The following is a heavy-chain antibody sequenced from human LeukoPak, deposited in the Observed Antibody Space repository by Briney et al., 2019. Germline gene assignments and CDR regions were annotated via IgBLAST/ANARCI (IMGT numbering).Heavy chain of an antibody. J-gene: IGHJ4*02. CDR2: TYYRSKWYN. Sequence: SQTLSLTCAISGDSVSRTNIAWNWIRQSPSRGLEWLGRTYYRSKWYNDYAESVKSRIIINPDTSKNQFSLQLNSVTPEDTAVYWCARGLGWPYFDYWGQGTLVTVSS. D-gene: IGHD2-15*01. CDR3: ARGLGWPYFDY. V-gene: IGHV6-1*01. CDR1: GDSVSRTNIA.